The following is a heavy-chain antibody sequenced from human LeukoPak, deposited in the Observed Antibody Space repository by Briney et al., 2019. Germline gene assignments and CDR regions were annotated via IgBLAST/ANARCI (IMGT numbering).Heavy chain of an antibody. CDR2: INPNSGGT. CDR1: GYTFTGYY. Sequence: GASVKVSCKASGYTFTGYYMHWVRQAPGQGLEWMGWINPNSGGTNYAQKFQGRVTMTRDTSISTAYMELSRLRSDDTAVYYCARVGNDYGDFSMGDGDYWGQGTLVTVSS. J-gene: IGHJ4*02. V-gene: IGHV1-2*02. D-gene: IGHD4-17*01. CDR3: ARVGNDYGDFSMGDGDY.